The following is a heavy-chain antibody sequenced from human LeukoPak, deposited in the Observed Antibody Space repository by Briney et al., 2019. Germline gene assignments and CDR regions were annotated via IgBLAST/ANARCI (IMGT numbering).Heavy chain of an antibody. CDR2: ISSSSSTI. V-gene: IGHV3-48*04. J-gene: IGHJ4*02. CDR1: GFTFSSHS. D-gene: IGHD3-3*01. Sequence: PGGSLRLSCAASGFTFSSHSMNWVRQAPGKGLEWVSYISSSSSTIYYADSVKGRFTISRDNAKNSLYLQMNSLRAEDTAVYYCASGGFLEWLGEDYFDCWGQGTLVTVSS. CDR3: ASGGFLEWLGEDYFDC.